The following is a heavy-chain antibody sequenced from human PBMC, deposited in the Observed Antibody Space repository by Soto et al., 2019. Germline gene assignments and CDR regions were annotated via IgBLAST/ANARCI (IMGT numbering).Heavy chain of an antibody. CDR1: GFTLSSYG. CDR2: ISYDGSDK. V-gene: IGHV3-30*18. Sequence: PGGSLRLSCAASGFTLSSYGMHWVRQAPDKGLEWVAVISYDGSDKHYVDSVKGRFTISRDNSKNTLFLQMTSLRSEDTAVYYCAKGALEGHQLYYFDYWGRGTLVTVSS. D-gene: IGHD1-1*01. J-gene: IGHJ4*02. CDR3: AKGALEGHQLYYFDY.